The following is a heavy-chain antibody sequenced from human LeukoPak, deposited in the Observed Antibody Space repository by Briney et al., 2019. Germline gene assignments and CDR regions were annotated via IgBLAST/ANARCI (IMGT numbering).Heavy chain of an antibody. Sequence: PSETLSLTCTVPGGSISSSSYYWGWIRQPPGKGLEWIGSIYYSGSTYYNPSLKSRVTISVDTSKNQFSLKLSSVTAADTAVYYCARSPGRNYYDSSGYVDYWGQGTLVTVSS. J-gene: IGHJ4*02. CDR3: ARSPGRNYYDSSGYVDY. D-gene: IGHD3-22*01. CDR1: GGSISSSSYY. CDR2: IYYSGST. V-gene: IGHV4-39*01.